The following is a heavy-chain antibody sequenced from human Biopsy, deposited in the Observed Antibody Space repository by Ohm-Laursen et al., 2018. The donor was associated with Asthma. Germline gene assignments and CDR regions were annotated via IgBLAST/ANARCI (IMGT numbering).Heavy chain of an antibody. J-gene: IGHJ2*01. V-gene: IGHV1-2*06. D-gene: IGHD3-16*01. CDR2: IDPNSGGT. CDR3: ARIKIRIGAGTDRYFDL. CDR1: GYPFTDYY. Sequence: GASVKVSCKASGYPFTDYYVHRVRQAPGQGLEWMGRIDPNSGGTNYAQKFLGRVTMTRDTSVNTAFMVLSRLRSDDTAVYYCARIKIRIGAGTDRYFDLWGRGTLVTVSS.